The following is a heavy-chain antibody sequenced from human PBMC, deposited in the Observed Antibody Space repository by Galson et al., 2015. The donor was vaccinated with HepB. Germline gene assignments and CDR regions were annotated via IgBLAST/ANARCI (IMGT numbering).Heavy chain of an antibody. CDR3: AKESDAFDI. J-gene: IGHJ3*02. CDR1: GFTFSSYA. Sequence: SLRLSCAASGFTFSSYAMHWVRQAPGKGLEWVAVISYDRSNKWYADSVKGRFTISRDNSKNTLDLQMNSLRAEDTAVYYCAKESDAFDIWGQGTMVTVSS. V-gene: IGHV3-30*18. CDR2: ISYDRSNK.